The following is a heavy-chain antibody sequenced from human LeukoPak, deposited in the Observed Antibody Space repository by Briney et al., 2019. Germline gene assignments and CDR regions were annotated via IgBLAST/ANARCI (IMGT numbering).Heavy chain of an antibody. V-gene: IGHV3-21*01. CDR3: ARGISNVAGRENFDN. Sequence: GGSLRLSCAASGFTFSRYNMIWVRQAPGKGLEWVSSISGSSSYIYYADSVKGRFTISRDNAKNSLYLQVNSLRAEDTAVYFCARGISNVAGRENFDNWGQGTLVTVSS. CDR1: GFTFSRYN. CDR2: ISGSSSYI. J-gene: IGHJ4*02. D-gene: IGHD6-19*01.